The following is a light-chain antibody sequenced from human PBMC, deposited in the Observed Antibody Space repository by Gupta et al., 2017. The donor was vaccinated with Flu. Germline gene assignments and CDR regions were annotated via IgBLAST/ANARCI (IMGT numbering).Light chain of an antibody. CDR3: HLSSA. V-gene: IGKV3-11*01. CDR2: DVF. Sequence: LAPGERATLSRRAKQFVRNFLARHRQKPGQSPSLLIFDVFNRANCIPARFSGSGSGTDIILTISSLEPEYFAVYYCHLSSAFGGGTKVEI. CDR1: QFVRNF. J-gene: IGKJ4*01.